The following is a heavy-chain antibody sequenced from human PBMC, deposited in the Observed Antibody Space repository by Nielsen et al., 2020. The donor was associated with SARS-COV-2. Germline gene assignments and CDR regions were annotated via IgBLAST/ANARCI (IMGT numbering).Heavy chain of an antibody. D-gene: IGHD6-6*01. Sequence: ASAKVSCKASGYTFISYAMNWVRQAPGQGLEWMGWINTNTGNPTYAQGLTGRFVFSLDTSVSTAYLQICSLKAEDTAVYYCARDLFSSSSSVDYWGQGTLVTVSS. CDR3: ARDLFSSSSSVDY. CDR1: GYTFISYA. J-gene: IGHJ4*02. CDR2: INTNTGNP. V-gene: IGHV7-4-1*01.